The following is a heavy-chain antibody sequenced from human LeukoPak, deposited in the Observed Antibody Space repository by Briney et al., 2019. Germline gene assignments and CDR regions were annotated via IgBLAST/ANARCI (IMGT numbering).Heavy chain of an antibody. Sequence: PSETLSLTCTVSGGSLSSSSYYWGWLRQPPGEGLEWIGSIYYSGSTYYNPSLKSRVTISVDTSKNQFSLKLSSVTAADTAVYYCARGVEYSSSSFFDYWGQGTLVTVSS. J-gene: IGHJ4*02. CDR3: ARGVEYSSSSFFDY. V-gene: IGHV4-39*01. CDR1: GGSLSSSSYY. D-gene: IGHD6-6*01. CDR2: IYYSGST.